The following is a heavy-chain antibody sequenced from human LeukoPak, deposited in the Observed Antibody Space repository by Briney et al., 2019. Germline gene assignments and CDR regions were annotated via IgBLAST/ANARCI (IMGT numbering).Heavy chain of an antibody. V-gene: IGHV4-38-2*02. CDR1: GASISSDF. D-gene: IGHD3-16*01. CDR2: IYHSGST. CDR3: ARGGSRGRTRNYFDY. Sequence: SETLSLTCTVSGASISSDFWSWIRQPPGKGLEWIGSIYHSGSTYYNPSLKSRVTISVDTSKNQFSLKLSSVTAADTAVYYCARGGSRGRTRNYFDYWGQGTLVTVSS. J-gene: IGHJ4*02.